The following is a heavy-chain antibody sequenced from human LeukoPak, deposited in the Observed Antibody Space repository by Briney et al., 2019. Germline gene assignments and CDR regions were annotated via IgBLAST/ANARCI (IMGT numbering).Heavy chain of an antibody. J-gene: IGHJ4*02. CDR3: ARDCPSYDSSGYYYGALDY. D-gene: IGHD3-22*01. CDR1: GFTFSSYG. V-gene: IGHV3-33*01. Sequence: GGSLRLSCAASGFTFSSYGMHWVRQAPGKGLEWVAVIWYDGSNKYYADSVKGRFTISRDNSKNTLYLQMNSLRAEDTAVYYCARDCPSYDSSGYYYGALDYWGQGTLVTVSS. CDR2: IWYDGSNK.